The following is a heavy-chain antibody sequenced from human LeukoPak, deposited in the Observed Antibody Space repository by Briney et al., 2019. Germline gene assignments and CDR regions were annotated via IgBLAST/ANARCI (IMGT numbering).Heavy chain of an antibody. CDR1: GYSFTDYW. J-gene: IGHJ4*02. D-gene: IGHD6-6*01. CDR3: ARRGRSSSNFDF. CDR2: IDPTDSYT. Sequence: GESLKISCKGTGYSFTDYWIGWVRQMPGKGLEWMGTIDPTDSYTNYSPSFQGHVTISTDKSISTAYLQWSSLKDSDTAIYYCARRGRSSSNFDFWGQGTLVTVSS. V-gene: IGHV5-10-1*01.